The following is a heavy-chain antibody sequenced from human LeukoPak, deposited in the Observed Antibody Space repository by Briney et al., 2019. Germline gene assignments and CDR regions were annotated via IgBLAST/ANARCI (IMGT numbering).Heavy chain of an antibody. J-gene: IGHJ5*02. CDR3: ARVPEGVESMTTVRFDP. CDR2: ISSSSSYI. V-gene: IGHV3-21*01. CDR1: GFTFSSYS. Sequence: PGGSLRLSCAASGFTFSSYSMNWVRQAPGKGLEWVSSISSSSSYIYYADSVKGRFTISRDNAKNSLYLQMNSLRAEDTAVYYCARVPEGVESMTTVRFDPWGQGTLVTVSS. D-gene: IGHD4-17*01.